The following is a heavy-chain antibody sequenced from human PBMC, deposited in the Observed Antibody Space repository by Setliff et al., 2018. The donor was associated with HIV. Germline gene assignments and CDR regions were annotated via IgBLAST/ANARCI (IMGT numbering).Heavy chain of an antibody. CDR2: ISAHNGKT. CDR1: GYTFTSYG. J-gene: IGHJ4*02. CDR3: ARIRSWYDSSGYSDY. Sequence: AASVKVSCKASGYTFTSYGISWVRQAPGQGLEWMGWISAHNGKTNNAQKLQGRVTMTTDTSTSTAYMELRSLRSDDTAVYYCARIRSWYDSSGYSDYWGQGTLVTVSS. V-gene: IGHV1-18*01. D-gene: IGHD3-22*01.